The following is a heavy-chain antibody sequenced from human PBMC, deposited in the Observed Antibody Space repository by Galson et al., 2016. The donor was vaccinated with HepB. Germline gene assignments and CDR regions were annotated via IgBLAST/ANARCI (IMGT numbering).Heavy chain of an antibody. D-gene: IGHD2-15*01. CDR2: LIPMSGTA. J-gene: IGHJ4*02. CDR3: ARKFGGGGALDS. V-gene: IGHV1-69*05. Sequence: SVKVSCKASGGTFNTYAINWVRQAPGQGLEWMGGLIPMSGTAKYAQNFQGRLTIPTDEPTSATYMELSNLRSEDTAVYYCARKFGGGGALDSWGQGTLVTVSS. CDR1: GGTFNTYA.